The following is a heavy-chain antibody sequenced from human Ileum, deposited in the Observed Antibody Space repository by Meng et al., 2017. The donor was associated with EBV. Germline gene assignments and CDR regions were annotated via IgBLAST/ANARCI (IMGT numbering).Heavy chain of an antibody. CDR2: INPDGSVI. J-gene: IGHJ4*02. CDR3: AKDCFGDKDS. CDR1: GFTLSSYW. V-gene: IGHV3-74*01. D-gene: IGHD2-21*01. Sequence: EVQWMESGGGLVQPGGSLRLSCAAFGFTLSSYWVHWVRQAPGKGLVWVSRINPDGSVINYADSVKGRFTISRDNAKNTVYLQMNNLRADDTAVYYCAKDCFGDKDSWGQGTLVTVSS.